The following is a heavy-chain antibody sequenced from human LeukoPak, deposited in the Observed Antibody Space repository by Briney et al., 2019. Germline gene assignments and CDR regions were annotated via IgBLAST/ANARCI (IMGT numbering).Heavy chain of an antibody. V-gene: IGHV1-2*06. Sequence: ASVKVSCKPSGYTFTGYYLRWVRQAPGQGLEWMGRINPSTGGTNYAQNFQGRVTMTRDASISTAYMELSRLTSDDTAVYYCARDNDLRPIVGATTFPNEFDYWGQGTLVTVSS. D-gene: IGHD1-26*01. CDR1: GYTFTGYY. J-gene: IGHJ4*02. CDR3: ARDNDLRPIVGATTFPNEFDY. CDR2: INPSTGGT.